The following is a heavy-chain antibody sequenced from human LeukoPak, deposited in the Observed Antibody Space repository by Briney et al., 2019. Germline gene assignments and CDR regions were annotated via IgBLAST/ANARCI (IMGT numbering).Heavy chain of an antibody. D-gene: IGHD3-22*01. CDR2: IYYSGST. CDR1: GGSISSSSYY. J-gene: IGHJ3*02. CDR3: ARDWGYYYDSSGYYYDAFDI. V-gene: IGHV4-39*07. Sequence: PSETLSLTCTVSGGSISSSSYYWGWIRQPPGKGLEWIGSIYYSGSTYYNPSLKSRVTISVDTSKNQFSLKLSSVTAADTAVYYCARDWGYYYDSSGYYYDAFDIWGQGTMVTVSS.